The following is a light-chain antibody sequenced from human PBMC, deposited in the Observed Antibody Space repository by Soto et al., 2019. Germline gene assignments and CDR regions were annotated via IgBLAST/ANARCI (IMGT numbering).Light chain of an antibody. Sequence: SVLSQPSSLAGSPEHSITSSCAGTSIDVGGYNYVSWYQQYPGKAPKLMIYDVSNRPSGVSNRFSGSKSGNTASLTISGLQAEDEDDYYCSSYTISNTLVFGYGTKVTVL. CDR2: DVS. V-gene: IGLV2-14*01. J-gene: IGLJ1*01. CDR3: SSYTISNTLV. CDR1: SIDVGGYNY.